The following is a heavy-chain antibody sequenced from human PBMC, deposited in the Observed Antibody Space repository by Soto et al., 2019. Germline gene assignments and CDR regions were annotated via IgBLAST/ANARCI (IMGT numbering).Heavy chain of an antibody. CDR3: AREPLQQLVLNGNGFDY. V-gene: IGHV4-31*03. Sequence: QVQLQESGPGLVKPSQTLSLTCTVSGGSISSGGYYWSWIRQHPGKGLEWIGYIYYSGSTYYNPSPKSRVTISVDTSKNQFSLKLSSVTAADTAVYYCAREPLQQLVLNGNGFDYWGQGTLVTVSS. D-gene: IGHD6-13*01. CDR2: IYYSGST. CDR1: GGSISSGGYY. J-gene: IGHJ4*02.